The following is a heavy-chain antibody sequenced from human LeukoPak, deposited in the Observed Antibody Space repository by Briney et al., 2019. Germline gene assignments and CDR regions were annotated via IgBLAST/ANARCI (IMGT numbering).Heavy chain of an antibody. D-gene: IGHD3/OR15-3a*01. V-gene: IGHV3-23*01. Sequence: GGSLRLSCAASGFTFSSYAMTWVRQATGKGLEWVSSITGSGGATYYADSVKGRFTISRDNSKSTLYLQMNSLRAEDTAVYYCAKPPRSWTPFDYWGQGTLVTVSS. CDR2: ITGSGGAT. J-gene: IGHJ4*02. CDR1: GFTFSSYA. CDR3: AKPPRSWTPFDY.